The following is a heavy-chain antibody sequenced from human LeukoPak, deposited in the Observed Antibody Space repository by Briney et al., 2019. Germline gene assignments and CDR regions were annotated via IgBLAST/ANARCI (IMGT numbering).Heavy chain of an antibody. D-gene: IGHD4-17*01. CDR2: ISGDGGST. Sequence: GGSLRLSCAASGFTFDDYAMHWVRQAPGKGLEWVSLISGDGGSTYNADSVKGRFTISRDSSKNSLYLQMNSLRTEDTALYYCAKDSPYGDYEWYFDYWGQGTLVTVSS. J-gene: IGHJ4*02. CDR1: GFTFDDYA. V-gene: IGHV3-43*02. CDR3: AKDSPYGDYEWYFDY.